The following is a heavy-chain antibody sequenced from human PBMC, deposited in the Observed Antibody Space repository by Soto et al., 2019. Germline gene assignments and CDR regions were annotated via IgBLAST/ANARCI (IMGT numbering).Heavy chain of an antibody. CDR2: IDPSDSYT. V-gene: IGHV5-10-1*01. J-gene: IGHJ6*02. Sequence: GESLKISCKGSGYSFTSYLISWVRQMPVKGLEWMGKIDPSDSYTNYSPSFQAHVTISADKSITTAYLQWSSLKASDTAMYYCVSNKTGNYYYGMDVCGQLTTVTFYS. CDR1: GYSFTSYL. CDR3: VSNKTGNYYYGMDV.